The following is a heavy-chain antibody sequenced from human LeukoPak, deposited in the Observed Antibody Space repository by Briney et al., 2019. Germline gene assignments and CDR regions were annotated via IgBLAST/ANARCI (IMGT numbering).Heavy chain of an antibody. CDR1: GYTFTGYY. J-gene: IGHJ3*02. D-gene: IGHD3-3*02. CDR3: AREGSDVLEDAFDI. Sequence: RGASVKVSCKASGYTFTGYYMNWVRQAPGQGLEWMGWINPDSGGTNYAQKFQGRVTMTRDTSISTAYMELSSLRSEDTAVYYCAREGSDVLEDAFDIWGQGTMVTVSS. V-gene: IGHV1-2*02. CDR2: INPDSGGT.